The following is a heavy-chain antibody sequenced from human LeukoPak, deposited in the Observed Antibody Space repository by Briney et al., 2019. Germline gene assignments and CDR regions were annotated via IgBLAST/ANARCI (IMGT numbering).Heavy chain of an antibody. D-gene: IGHD3-22*01. V-gene: IGHV3-30-3*01. J-gene: IGHJ4*02. CDR3: GREIRAPTYYYDSSAKNLFDY. CDR1: GFTFSSYA. CDR2: ISYDGSNK. Sequence: PGGSLRLSCAASGFTFSSYAMHWVRQAPGKGLEWVAVISYDGSNKYYADSVKGRFTISRDNSKNTLYLQMNSLRAEDTAVYYCGREIRAPTYYYDSSAKNLFDYWGQGTLVTVAS.